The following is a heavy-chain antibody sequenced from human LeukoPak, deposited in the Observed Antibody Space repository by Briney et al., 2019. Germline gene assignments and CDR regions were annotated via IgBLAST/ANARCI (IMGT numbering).Heavy chain of an antibody. Sequence: PGGSLRLSCAASGFTFSNYEMNWVRQAPGKGLEWVSYISSSSGTIYYADSVKGRFTISRDNAKNSLYLQMNSLRAEDTALYYCARRSEFGVLYYMDVWGKGTTVTVSS. J-gene: IGHJ6*03. D-gene: IGHD3-16*01. CDR1: GFTFSNYE. CDR2: ISSSSGTI. CDR3: ARRSEFGVLYYMDV. V-gene: IGHV3-48*01.